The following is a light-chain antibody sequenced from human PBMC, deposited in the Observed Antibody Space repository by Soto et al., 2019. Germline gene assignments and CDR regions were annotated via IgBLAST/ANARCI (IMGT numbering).Light chain of an antibody. CDR2: DAS. CDR1: QSVSSY. Sequence: EIVLTQSPATLSLSPGERATLSCRASQSVSSYLAWYQQKPVQAPRLLIYDASNRATGIPARFSGSGSGTDFTLTISSLEPEDFAVYYCQQRSNWVIPCGQGTRLEI. V-gene: IGKV3-11*01. CDR3: QQRSNWVIP. J-gene: IGKJ5*01.